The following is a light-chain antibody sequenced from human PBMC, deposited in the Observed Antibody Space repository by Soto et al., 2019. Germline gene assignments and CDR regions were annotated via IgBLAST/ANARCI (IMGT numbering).Light chain of an antibody. Sequence: DIQMTQSPSTLSASVGDRVTITCRASQTISNWLAWYQQKPGKAPKLLIYDASNLESGVPSRFSGSGSGTEFTLTISSLQPDDFATYYCQQYNTYPFTFGPGTKVNTK. CDR2: DAS. CDR3: QQYNTYPFT. CDR1: QTISNW. J-gene: IGKJ3*01. V-gene: IGKV1-5*01.